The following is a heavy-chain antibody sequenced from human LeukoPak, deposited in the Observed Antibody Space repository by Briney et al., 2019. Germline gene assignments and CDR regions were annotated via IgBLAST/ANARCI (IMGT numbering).Heavy chain of an antibody. V-gene: IGHV1-18*01. Sequence: GASVKVSCKASGYNFTTYGVSWVRQAPGQRPEWMGWISCYNGNSKSSEKFQGRVTMTIETSTSTVYMELSSLRSEDTAVYYCARATQIRDYSSNYWGQGTLVTVSS. J-gene: IGHJ4*02. D-gene: IGHD4-11*01. CDR2: ISCYNGNS. CDR1: GYNFTTYG. CDR3: ARATQIRDYSSNY.